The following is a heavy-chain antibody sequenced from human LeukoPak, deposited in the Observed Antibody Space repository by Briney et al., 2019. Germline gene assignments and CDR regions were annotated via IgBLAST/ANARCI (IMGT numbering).Heavy chain of an antibody. J-gene: IGHJ4*02. CDR2: ISSSSRYI. V-gene: IGHV3-21*01. D-gene: IGHD2-2*01. CDR1: GFTFSSYS. CDR3: ATSIVVVPAAIDY. Sequence: GGSRRLSCAASGFTFSSYSMNWVRQAPGKGLEGVASISSSSRYIYYADSVKGRFTISRDNAKNSLYLQMNSRRAEDTAVYYCATSIVVVPAAIDYWGQGTLVTVSS.